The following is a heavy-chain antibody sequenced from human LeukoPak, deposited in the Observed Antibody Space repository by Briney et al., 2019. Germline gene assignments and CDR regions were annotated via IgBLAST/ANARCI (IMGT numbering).Heavy chain of an antibody. V-gene: IGHV1-69*06. D-gene: IGHD3-3*01. J-gene: IGHJ5*02. CDR3: ARTNSITIFGVVTRLNGWFDP. Sequence: SVKLFCKASGGTFSSYAISWVRQARGQGLEWMGGIIPLFGTATYAQKFQGRVTITADKSTSTAYMELSSLRSEDTAVYYCARTNSITIFGVVTRLNGWFDPWGQGTLVTVSS. CDR1: GGTFSSYA. CDR2: IIPLFGTA.